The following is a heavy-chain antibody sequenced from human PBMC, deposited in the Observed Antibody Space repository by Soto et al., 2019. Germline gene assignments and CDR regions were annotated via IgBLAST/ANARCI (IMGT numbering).Heavy chain of an antibody. D-gene: IGHD2-15*01. V-gene: IGHV5-51*01. CDR2: IYPGDSDT. J-gene: IGHJ6*02. CDR3: AILGYCSGGSCYYYYGMDV. CDR1: GYSFTSYW. Sequence: GESLKISCKGSGYSFTSYWIGWVRQMPGKGLEWMGIIYPGDSDTRYSPSFQGQVTISADKSISTAYLQWSSLKASDTAMYYCAILGYCSGGSCYYYYGMDVWGQGTTVTVS.